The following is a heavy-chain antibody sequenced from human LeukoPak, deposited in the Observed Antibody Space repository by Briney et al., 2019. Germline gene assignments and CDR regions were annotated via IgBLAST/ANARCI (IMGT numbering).Heavy chain of an antibody. Sequence: SETLSLTCTVSGGSISSGDYYWSWIRQPPGKGLEWIGYIYNNGRTYYNPSLKSRVTISVDTSKYLFSLKVSSVTAADAAVYYCARGRSSSWSSFDYWGQGTLVTVSS. CDR3: ARGRSSSWSSFDY. J-gene: IGHJ4*02. V-gene: IGHV4-30-4*01. CDR2: IYNNGRT. CDR1: GGSISSGDYY. D-gene: IGHD6-13*01.